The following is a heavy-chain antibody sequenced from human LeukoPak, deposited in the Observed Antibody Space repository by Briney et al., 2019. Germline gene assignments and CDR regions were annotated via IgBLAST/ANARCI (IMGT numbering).Heavy chain of an antibody. J-gene: IGHJ4*02. CDR3: AKDAQCSGGSCYLFHY. D-gene: IGHD2-15*01. Sequence: PGGSLRLSCSASGSTFSSNAIGCVRQAPGKGLEWVSVITVSGSSTYYTDSLKVRFTISRDNSKNTLYLQMNSLRAEDTAVYYCAKDAQCSGGSCYLFHYWGQGTLVTVSS. V-gene: IGHV3-23*01. CDR2: ITVSGSST. CDR1: GSTFSSNA.